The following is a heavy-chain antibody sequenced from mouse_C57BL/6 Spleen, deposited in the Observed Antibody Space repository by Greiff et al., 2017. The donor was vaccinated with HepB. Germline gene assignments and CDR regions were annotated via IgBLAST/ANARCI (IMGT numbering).Heavy chain of an antibody. Sequence: VQLQQSGPELVKPGASVKISCKASGYAFSSSWMNWVKQRPGKGLEWIGRIYPGDGDTNYNGKFKGKVTLTADKSSSTAYMQLSSLTSDDSAVYFCARWWSTLYYAMDYWGQGTSVTVSS. V-gene: IGHV1-82*01. J-gene: IGHJ4*01. CDR1: GYAFSSSW. CDR2: IYPGDGDT. D-gene: IGHD1-1*02. CDR3: ARWWSTLYYAMDY.